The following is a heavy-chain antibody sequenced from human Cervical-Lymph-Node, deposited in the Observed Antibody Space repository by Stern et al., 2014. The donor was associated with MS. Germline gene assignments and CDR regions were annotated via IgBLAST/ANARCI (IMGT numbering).Heavy chain of an antibody. CDR3: SKQGL. Sequence: QMQLVQSGGGVVQPGKSLRLSCVGSGFNFNNSGIHWVRQAPGKGLEWVAAISYDGTKKFYADSVKGRFTISRDNSRNILYLQINSLKGDDTAVYFCSKQGLWGQGTLVTVSS. CDR2: ISYDGTKK. V-gene: IGHV3-30*18. CDR1: GFNFNNSG. J-gene: IGHJ4*02.